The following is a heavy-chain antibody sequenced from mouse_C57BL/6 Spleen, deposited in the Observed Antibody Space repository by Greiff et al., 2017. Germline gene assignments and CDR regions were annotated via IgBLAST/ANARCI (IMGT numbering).Heavy chain of an antibody. J-gene: IGHJ3*01. Sequence: QVQLQQPGAELVKPGASVKLSCKASGYTFTSYWMQWVKQRPGQGLEWIGEIDPSDSYTNYNQKFKGKATLTVDKSSSTAYMQLSSLTSEDSAVYYCARAYYYGSSSWFAYWGQGTLVTVSA. V-gene: IGHV1-50*01. CDR2: IDPSDSYT. CDR1: GYTFTSYW. CDR3: ARAYYYGSSSWFAY. D-gene: IGHD1-1*01.